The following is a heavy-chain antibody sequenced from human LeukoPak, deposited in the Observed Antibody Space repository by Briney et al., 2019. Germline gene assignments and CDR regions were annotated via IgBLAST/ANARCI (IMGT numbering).Heavy chain of an antibody. V-gene: IGHV3-7*01. D-gene: IGHD1-14*01. CDR2: IREDGREK. Sequence: GGSLRLSCAASGFTFSTYWITWVRQAPGRGLEWVANIREDGREKYYVDSVRGRFTISRDNAKNSLYLQMNSLRAEDTAVYFCARLTTPVGYWGLGTLVTVSS. J-gene: IGHJ4*02. CDR3: ARLTTPVGY. CDR1: GFTFSTYW.